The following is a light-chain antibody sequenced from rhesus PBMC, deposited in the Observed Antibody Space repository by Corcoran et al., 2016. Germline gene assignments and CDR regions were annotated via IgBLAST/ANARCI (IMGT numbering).Light chain of an antibody. Sequence: IQMTQSPSSLSSSVGDTVTFTCRASQGFSSYLNWFQQKPGKAPKLLIYAASSLESGDPSRSSGSGSGTEFTLTISSLQPEDFAAYYCLQHNRYPWTFGQGTKVEIK. J-gene: IGKJ1*01. CDR1: QGFSSY. CDR2: AAS. CDR3: LQHNRYPWT. V-gene: IGKV1-28*01.